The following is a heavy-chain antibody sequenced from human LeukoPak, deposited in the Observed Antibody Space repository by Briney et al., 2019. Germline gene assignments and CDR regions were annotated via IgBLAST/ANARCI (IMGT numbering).Heavy chain of an antibody. CDR3: ARGTSSSWSIDY. Sequence: SETLSLTCAVSGGSISSGGYSWSWIRQPPGKGLEWIGYIYHSGSTYYNPSLKSRATISVDRSKNQFSLKLSSVTAADTAVYYCARGTSSSWSIDYWGQGTLGTVSS. J-gene: IGHJ4*02. D-gene: IGHD6-13*01. V-gene: IGHV4-30-2*01. CDR1: GGSISSGGYS. CDR2: IYHSGST.